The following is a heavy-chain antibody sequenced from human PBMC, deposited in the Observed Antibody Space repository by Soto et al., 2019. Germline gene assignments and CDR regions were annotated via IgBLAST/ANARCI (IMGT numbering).Heavy chain of an antibody. CDR2: IYHGASDS. J-gene: IGHJ4*02. CDR1: GYNFPIYW. Sequence: GDSRKISCQGSGYNFPIYWIAWVRQMPGKGLEWMGIIYHGASDSRYSPSFQGQVTISADTSISTAFLQWSSLKASDTALYYCARANLMRFVRIIDPSLFEDWGQGTMLAVSS. D-gene: IGHD3-10*01. V-gene: IGHV5-51*01. CDR3: ARANLMRFVRIIDPSLFED.